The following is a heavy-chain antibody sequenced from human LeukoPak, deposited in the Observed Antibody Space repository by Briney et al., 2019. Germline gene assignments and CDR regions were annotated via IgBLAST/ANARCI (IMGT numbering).Heavy chain of an antibody. V-gene: IGHV1-18*01. Sequence: ASVKVSCKAPGYTFTSYGISWVRQAPGQGLEWMGWISAYNGNTNYAQKLQGRVTMTTDTFTSTAYMELRSLRSDDTAVYYCARVVGLRFLEWLLHNWFDPWGQGTLVTVSS. CDR1: GYTFTSYG. CDR2: ISAYNGNT. J-gene: IGHJ5*02. CDR3: ARVVGLRFLEWLLHNWFDP. D-gene: IGHD3-3*01.